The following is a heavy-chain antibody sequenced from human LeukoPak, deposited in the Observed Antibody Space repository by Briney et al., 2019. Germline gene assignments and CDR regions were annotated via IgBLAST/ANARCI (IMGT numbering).Heavy chain of an antibody. Sequence: GGSLRLSCAASGFTFSTYAMSWVRQAPGKGLEWVSAISGSGGSTYYADSVKGRFTISRDNSKNTLYLQMNSLRAEDTAVYYCAKETGYCSSTSCSAFDYWGQGTLVTVSS. CDR3: AKETGYCSSTSCSAFDY. J-gene: IGHJ4*02. CDR1: GFTFSTYA. CDR2: ISGSGGST. V-gene: IGHV3-23*01. D-gene: IGHD2-2*01.